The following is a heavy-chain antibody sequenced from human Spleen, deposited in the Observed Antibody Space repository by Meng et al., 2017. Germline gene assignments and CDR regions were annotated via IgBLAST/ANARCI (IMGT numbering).Heavy chain of an antibody. D-gene: IGHD3-22*01. CDR2: VYHGGTT. J-gene: IGHJ4*02. Sequence: GSLRLSCTVSGYSISSGFYWGWIRQPPGKGLEWIGSVYHGGTTYFSPSLKSRASISVETSKNQFSLKLGSVTAADTAVYYCARDPPPYYYETSTSKKDGYWGQGTLVTVSS. V-gene: IGHV4-38-2*02. CDR1: GYSISSGFY. CDR3: ARDPPPYYYETSTSKKDGY.